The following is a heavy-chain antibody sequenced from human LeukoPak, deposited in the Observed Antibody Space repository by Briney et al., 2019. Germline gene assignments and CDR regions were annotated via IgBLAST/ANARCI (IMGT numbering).Heavy chain of an antibody. Sequence: SETLSLTCAVYGGSFSGYYWSWIRQPPGKGLEWIGEINHSGSTNYNPSLKSRVTMSVDTSKNQFSLKLSSVTAADTAVYYCARAGYYYDSTYYFDYWGQGTLVTVSS. D-gene: IGHD3-22*01. CDR1: GGSFSGYY. V-gene: IGHV4-34*01. CDR2: INHSGST. J-gene: IGHJ4*02. CDR3: ARAGYYYDSTYYFDY.